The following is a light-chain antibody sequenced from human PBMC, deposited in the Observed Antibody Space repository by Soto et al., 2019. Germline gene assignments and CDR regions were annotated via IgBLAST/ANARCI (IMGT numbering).Light chain of an antibody. J-gene: IGKJ4*01. CDR2: DAS. Sequence: DIQMTQSPSSLSASVGDRVTITCQASQDIKNYLNWYQQKPGKAPNLLIYDASNLKTGVPSMFSGSGSGTHFTFTNSSLQPEDIATYYCQHYDHLPPLSFGGGTKVEIK. CDR3: QHYDHLPPLS. V-gene: IGKV1-33*01. CDR1: QDIKNY.